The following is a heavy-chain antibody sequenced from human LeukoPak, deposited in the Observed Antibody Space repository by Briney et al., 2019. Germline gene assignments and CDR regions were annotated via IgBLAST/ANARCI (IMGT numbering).Heavy chain of an antibody. CDR1: GGSVSGYY. CDR3: ARHYYDRSDSYSFDY. Sequence: SETLSLTCTVSGGSVSGYYWSWIRQPPGKGLEWIGDLYSSGSTSGSTNYNPSLKSRVAISLDTSENQFSLKLSSVTAADTAVYYCARHYYDRSDSYSFDYWGQGTLVTVSS. D-gene: IGHD3-22*01. V-gene: IGHV4-59*08. J-gene: IGHJ4*02. CDR2: LYSSGSTSGST.